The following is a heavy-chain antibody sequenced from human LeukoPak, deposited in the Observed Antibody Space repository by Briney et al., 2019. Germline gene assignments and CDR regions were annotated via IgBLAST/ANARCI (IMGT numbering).Heavy chain of an antibody. CDR2: INSDGSTT. Sequence: GGSLRLSCAASGFTFSSYWMHWVRQAPGKGLVWVSRINSDGSTTSYADSVKGRFTISRDNAKNSLYLQMNSLRVEDTAFYYCAKDNRRHYTSGPNPDSLHWGQGALVTVSS. V-gene: IGHV3-74*01. J-gene: IGHJ4*02. D-gene: IGHD6-19*01. CDR1: GFTFSSYW. CDR3: AKDNRRHYTSGPNPDSLH.